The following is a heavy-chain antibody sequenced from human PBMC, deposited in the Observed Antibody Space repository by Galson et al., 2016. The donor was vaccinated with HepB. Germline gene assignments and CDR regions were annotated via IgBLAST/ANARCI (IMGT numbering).Heavy chain of an antibody. V-gene: IGHV5-51*01. CDR3: ARPPLVGAADPFDF. J-gene: IGHJ4*02. CDR2: IFPSDSET. Sequence: QSGADVKKPGESLKISCKASGYTFTDYWIGWVRQMPGKGLEWIGIIFPSDSETRHSPSIQGQVTISADKSVSTAYLQWSSLKVSDTAMYYCARPPLVGAADPFDFWDQGTLVTVSS. D-gene: IGHD2-15*01. CDR1: GYTFTDYW.